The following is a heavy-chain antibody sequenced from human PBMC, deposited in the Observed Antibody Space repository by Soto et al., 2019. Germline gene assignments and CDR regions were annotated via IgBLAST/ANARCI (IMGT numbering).Heavy chain of an antibody. CDR1: GDSISSGDYY. V-gene: IGHV4-30-4*01. J-gene: IGHJ4*02. CDR3: ARRGSGSYSDY. CDR2: IYYSGNT. D-gene: IGHD3-10*01. Sequence: SETLSLTCTVSGDSISSGDYYWSWIRQPPGKGLEWIGCIYYSGNTYYNPSLKRRFSISVDTSKNQFSLKLSSVTAADTAVYYCARRGSGSYSDYWGQGTLVTVSS.